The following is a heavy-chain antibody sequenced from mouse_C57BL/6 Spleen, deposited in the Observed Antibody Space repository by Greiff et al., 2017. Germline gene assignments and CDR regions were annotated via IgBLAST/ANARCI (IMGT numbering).Heavy chain of an antibody. D-gene: IGHD1-1*01. J-gene: IGHJ4*01. CDR2: IHPNNGGT. V-gene: IGHV1-26*01. CDR1: GYTFTDYY. CDR3: ARSYYGSSLYAMDY. Sequence: VQLQQSGPELVKPGASVKISCKASGYTFTDYYMNWVKQSHGKSLEWIGDIHPNNGGTSYNQKFKGKATLTVDKSSSTAYMELRSLTSEDSAVYYCARSYYGSSLYAMDYWGQGTSVTVSS.